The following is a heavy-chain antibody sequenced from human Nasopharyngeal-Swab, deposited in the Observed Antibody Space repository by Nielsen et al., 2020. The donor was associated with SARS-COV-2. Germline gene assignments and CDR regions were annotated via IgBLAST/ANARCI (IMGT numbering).Heavy chain of an antibody. Sequence: KVSCKGSGYSFTSYWIAWVRQMAAKGLEWMGIIYPGDSDTRYSPSFQGQVTISADKSTSTAYLQWSSLKASDTAMYYCARLPDYYYYGMDVWGQGTTVTVSS. CDR2: IYPGDSDT. CDR3: ARLPDYYYYGMDV. J-gene: IGHJ6*02. CDR1: GYSFTSYW. V-gene: IGHV5-51*01.